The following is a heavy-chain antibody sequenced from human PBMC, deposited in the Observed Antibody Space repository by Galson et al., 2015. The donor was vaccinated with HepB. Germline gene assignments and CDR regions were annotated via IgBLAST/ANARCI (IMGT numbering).Heavy chain of an antibody. CDR3: ARLIYYRDYAWSRLHWFDP. V-gene: IGHV4-39*01. D-gene: IGHD4-17*01. Sequence: LSLTCTISRGSITNTRYSWGWVRQSPGKRLQCIGSIYYSGITSHSTTPDRRVSMSVDTSKNQFSLKLTSMTAADTAVYYCARLIYYRDYAWSRLHWFDPWGQGTLVTVSS. CDR2: IYYSGIT. CDR1: RGSITNTRYS. J-gene: IGHJ5*02.